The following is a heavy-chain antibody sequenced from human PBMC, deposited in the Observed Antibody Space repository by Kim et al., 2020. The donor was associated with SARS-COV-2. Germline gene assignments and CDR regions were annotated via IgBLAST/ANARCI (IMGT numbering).Heavy chain of an antibody. D-gene: IGHD3-3*01. V-gene: IGHV3-48*03. CDR3: ARSAYDFWSGHPSHLDS. J-gene: IGHJ4*02. Sequence: GGSLRLSCAASGFIFSSYEMNWVRQAPGKGLEWVSYISSTGYTEYYGDSVKGRFTIYRDNAKNSLYLQMHILRVEDTAVYYCARSAYDFWSGHPSHLDSWGQGTLVTVSS. CDR1: GFIFSSYE. CDR2: ISSTGYTE.